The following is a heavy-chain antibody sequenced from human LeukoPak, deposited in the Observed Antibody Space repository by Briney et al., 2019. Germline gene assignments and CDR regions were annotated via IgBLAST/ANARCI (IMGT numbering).Heavy chain of an antibody. V-gene: IGHV3-30*02. Sequence: GGSLRLSCAASGFIFSSYGMHWVRQAPGKGLEWVAFIRYDGSNKYYADSVKGRFTISRDNSKNTLYLQMNSLRAEDTAVYYCARDQASGSYYKDYFDYWGQGTLVTVSS. J-gene: IGHJ4*02. CDR2: IRYDGSNK. D-gene: IGHD1-26*01. CDR1: GFIFSSYG. CDR3: ARDQASGSYYKDYFDY.